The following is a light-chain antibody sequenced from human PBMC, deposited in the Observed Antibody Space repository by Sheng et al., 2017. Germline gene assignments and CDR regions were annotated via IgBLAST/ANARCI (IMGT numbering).Light chain of an antibody. Sequence: QSALTQPASVSGSPGQSITISCTGASSDVRGYNYVSWYQQHPGKAPKLMIYDVSNRPSGVSSRFSGSKSASMASLTISGLQAEDEADYYCSSYTSSSTLFGGGTKLTVL. CDR1: SSDVRGYNY. CDR2: DVS. CDR3: SSYTSSSTL. J-gene: IGLJ3*02. V-gene: IGLV2-14*03.